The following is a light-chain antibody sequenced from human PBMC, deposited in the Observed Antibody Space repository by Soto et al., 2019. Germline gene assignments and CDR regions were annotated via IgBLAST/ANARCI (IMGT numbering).Light chain of an antibody. CDR2: GTS. J-gene: IGKJ2*01. CDR1: QTTRSSY. Sequence: EIVLTQSPGTLSLSPGERATLSCRASQTTRSSYLAWYQQKPGQAPRLLIFGTSSRATVIPDRFSGGGSGADFTLTISRLEPEDFAVYYCQQYGSSPPMYTFGQGTKVEMK. CDR3: QQYGSSPPMYT. V-gene: IGKV3-20*01.